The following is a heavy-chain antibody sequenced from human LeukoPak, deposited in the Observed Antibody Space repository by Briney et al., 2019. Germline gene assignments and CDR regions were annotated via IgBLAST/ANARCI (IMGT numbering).Heavy chain of an antibody. V-gene: IGHV3-48*01. J-gene: IGHJ4*02. Sequence: GGSLRLSCAASGFTFSTYNMNWVRQAPGKGLEWVSHITSSSTNIYYADSVKGRFTISRDNAKNALSLQMNSLRAEDTAVYYCARGYDFWSPGYWGQGTLVTVSS. CDR2: ITSSSTNI. CDR1: GFTFSTYN. CDR3: ARGYDFWSPGY. D-gene: IGHD3-3*01.